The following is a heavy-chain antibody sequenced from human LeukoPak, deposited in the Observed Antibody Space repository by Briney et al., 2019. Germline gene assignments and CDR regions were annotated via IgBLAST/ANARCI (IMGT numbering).Heavy chain of an antibody. Sequence: ASVKVSCKASGYTFTSYGINWVRQATGQGLEWMGWMNPNSGNTGYAQKFQGRVTMTRNTSISTAYMELSSLRSEDTAVYYCARRYCSSTSCYESYYYGMDVWGQGTTVTVSS. CDR1: GYTFTSYG. CDR2: MNPNSGNT. D-gene: IGHD2-2*01. CDR3: ARRYCSSTSCYESYYYGMDV. J-gene: IGHJ6*02. V-gene: IGHV1-8*01.